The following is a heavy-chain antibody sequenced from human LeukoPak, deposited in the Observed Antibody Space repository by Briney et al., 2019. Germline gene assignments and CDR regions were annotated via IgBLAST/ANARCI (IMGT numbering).Heavy chain of an antibody. Sequence: SVKVSCKASGYTFTNYGISWVRQAPGQGLEWMGGIIPIFGTANYAQKFQGRVTITADESTSTAYMELSSLRSEDTAVYYCARDGHRYSYGYYYYMDVWGKGTTVTISS. CDR1: GYTFTNYG. CDR2: IIPIFGTA. V-gene: IGHV1-69*13. J-gene: IGHJ6*03. D-gene: IGHD5-18*01. CDR3: ARDGHRYSYGYYYYMDV.